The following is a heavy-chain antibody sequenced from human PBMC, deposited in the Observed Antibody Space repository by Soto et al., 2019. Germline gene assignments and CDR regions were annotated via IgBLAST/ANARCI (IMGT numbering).Heavy chain of an antibody. CDR1: GGSISSSSYY. CDR3: ARAFIPSVGYCSSTSCLGWDYYYGMDV. CDR2: IYYSGST. J-gene: IGHJ6*02. Sequence: PSETLSLTCTVSGGSISSSSYYWGWIRQPPGKGLEWIGSIYYSGSTYYNSSLKSRVTISVDTSKNQFSLKLSSVTAADTAVYYCARAFIPSVGYCSSTSCLGWDYYYGMDVWGQGTTVTVSS. V-gene: IGHV4-39*01. D-gene: IGHD2-2*01.